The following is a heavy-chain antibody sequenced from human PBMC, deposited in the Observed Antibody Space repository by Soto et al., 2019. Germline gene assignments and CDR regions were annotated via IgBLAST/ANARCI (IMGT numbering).Heavy chain of an antibody. CDR1: GFTFSSYG. D-gene: IGHD6-19*01. Sequence: QVQLVESGGGVVQPGRSLRLSCAASGFTFSSYGMHWVRQAPGKGLEWVAVIWYDGSNKYYADSVKGRFTISRDNSKNTLYLQMNSLRAEDTAVYYCARDGVGSGWVCYYGMDVWGQGTTVTVSS. CDR2: IWYDGSNK. CDR3: ARDGVGSGWVCYYGMDV. V-gene: IGHV3-33*01. J-gene: IGHJ6*02.